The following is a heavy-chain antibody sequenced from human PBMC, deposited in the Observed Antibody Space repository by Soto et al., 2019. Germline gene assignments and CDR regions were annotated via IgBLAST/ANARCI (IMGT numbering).Heavy chain of an antibody. V-gene: IGHV3-23*01. CDR3: AKDYEVVIAALFDY. CDR1: GFTFFSYA. CDR2: INGIGSST. D-gene: IGHD2-15*01. J-gene: IGHJ4*02. Sequence: LRLSCTASGFTFFSYAMTWVRQAPGKGLEWVSSINGIGSSTYYADSAKGRFTISRDNSKNTLYLQMNSLRAEDTAVYYCAKDYEVVIAALFDYWGQGTLVTVSS.